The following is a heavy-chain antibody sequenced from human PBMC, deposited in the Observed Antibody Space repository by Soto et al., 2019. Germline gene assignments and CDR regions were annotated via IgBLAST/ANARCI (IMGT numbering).Heavy chain of an antibody. J-gene: IGHJ4*01. D-gene: IGHD1-26*01. V-gene: IGHV3-23*01. CDR1: GLTFSRHA. CDR2: ISGSGGDT. CDR3: SKDPPIVGATGGYYFDY. Sequence: PGGSLRLSCVASGLTFSRHAMNWVRQAPGKGLEWVSVISGSGGDTYYADSVKGRFTISRDNSKNTVYLEMKSLRAEDTAIYYCSKDPPIVGATGGYYFDYWSHGTLVTVSS.